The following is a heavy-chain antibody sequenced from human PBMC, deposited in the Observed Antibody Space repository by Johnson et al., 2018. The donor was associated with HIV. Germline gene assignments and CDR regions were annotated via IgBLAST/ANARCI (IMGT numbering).Heavy chain of an antibody. CDR3: ARGHLAATVTGAFDI. CDR1: GFTFSSYG. CDR2: IKQDGSEK. V-gene: IGHV3-7*01. J-gene: IGHJ3*02. Sequence: VQLVESGGGVVQPGGSLRLSCAASGFTFSSYGMHWVRQAPGKGLEWVANIKQDGSEKYYVDSVKGRFTISRDNAKNSLYLQMNSLRAEDTAVYYCARGHLAATVTGAFDIWGQGTMVTVSS. D-gene: IGHD6-13*01.